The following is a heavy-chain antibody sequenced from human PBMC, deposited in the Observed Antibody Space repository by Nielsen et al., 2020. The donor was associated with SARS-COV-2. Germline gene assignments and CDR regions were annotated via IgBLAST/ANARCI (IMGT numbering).Heavy chain of an antibody. V-gene: IGHV4-34*01. CDR2: INHSGST. J-gene: IGHJ4*02. CDR3: ARDGIAVAGTGEFDY. Sequence: SETLSLTCAVYGGSFSGYYWSWIRQPPGKGLEWIGEINHSGSTNYNPSLKSRVTISVDTSKNQFSLKLSSVTAADTAVYYCARDGIAVAGTGEFDYWGQGTLVTVSS. D-gene: IGHD6-19*01. CDR1: GGSFSGYY.